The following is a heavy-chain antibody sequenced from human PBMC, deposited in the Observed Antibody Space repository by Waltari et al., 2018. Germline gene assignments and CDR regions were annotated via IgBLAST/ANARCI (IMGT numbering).Heavy chain of an antibody. CDR2: TKNKAEKYIT. J-gene: IGHJ4*02. Sequence: EVQLVESGGGLVQPGGSVTLSCAASGFTFTTHYMNWVRQAPGRGLEGIGRTKNKAEKYITDYAASVQGRFSVSRDDSRNSLFLQMNSLETEDTAVYYCARDTAAALDYWGQGTLVTVSS. CDR1: GFTFTTHY. CDR3: ARDTAAALDY. D-gene: IGHD6-25*01. V-gene: IGHV3-72*01.